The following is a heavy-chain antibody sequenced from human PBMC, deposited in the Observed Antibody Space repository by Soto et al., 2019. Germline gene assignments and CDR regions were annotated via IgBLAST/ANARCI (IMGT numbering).Heavy chain of an antibody. D-gene: IGHD3-3*01. J-gene: IGHJ6*02. CDR1: GGTFSSYA. Sequence: QVQLVQSGAEVKKLGSSVKVSCKASGGTFSSYAISWVRQAPGQGLEWMGGIIPIFGTANYAQKFQGRVTITADESTSTAYMELSSLRSEDTAVYYCASRRLLDDFWSGYYYYYGMDVWGQGTTVTVSS. V-gene: IGHV1-69*01. CDR3: ASRRLLDDFWSGYYYYYGMDV. CDR2: IIPIFGTA.